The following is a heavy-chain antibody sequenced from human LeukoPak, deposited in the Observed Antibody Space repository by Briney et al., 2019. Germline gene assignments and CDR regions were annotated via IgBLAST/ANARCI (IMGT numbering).Heavy chain of an antibody. D-gene: IGHD3-22*01. CDR3: AKDRPNYYGSNGHYYRRDGDY. CDR1: EFTLIIYS. J-gene: IGHJ4*02. V-gene: IGHV3-23*01. Sequence: GGSLRLSWAASEFTLIIYSMSWVRPAPGKGREWVSSITSAGENTFYTGSVKGRFTISRDNSRNTLYLQMNSLRAEDTAIYYCAKDRPNYYGSNGHYYRRDGDYWGQGTLVTVSS. CDR2: ITSAGENT.